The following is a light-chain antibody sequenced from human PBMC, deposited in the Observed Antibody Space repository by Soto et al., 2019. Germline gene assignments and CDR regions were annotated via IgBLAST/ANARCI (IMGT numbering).Light chain of an antibody. CDR3: MQATQFLWT. Sequence: EIVMTQTPLSSPVTLGQPASISCRSSHSLVHSDGNTYLSWLHQRPGQPPRLLIYNISNRFSGVPDRFSGRGAGTDFTLKISRAQADDVGVYYYMQATQFLWTFGQGTKVEIK. CDR1: HSLVHSDGNTY. CDR2: NIS. V-gene: IGKV2-24*01. J-gene: IGKJ1*01.